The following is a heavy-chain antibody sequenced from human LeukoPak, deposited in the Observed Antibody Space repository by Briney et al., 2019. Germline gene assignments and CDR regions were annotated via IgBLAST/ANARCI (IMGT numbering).Heavy chain of an antibody. CDR2: IYWDDDK. D-gene: IGHD6-13*01. Sequence: SGPTLVNPTQTLTLTCTFSGFSLSTSGVGVGWIRQPPGKALEWLALIYWDDDKRYSPSLKSRLTITKDTSKNQVVLTMTNMDPVDTATYYCARGIAAAGTWMAYYVDYWGQGTLVTVSS. CDR1: GFSLSTSGVG. V-gene: IGHV2-5*02. J-gene: IGHJ4*02. CDR3: ARGIAAAGTWMAYYVDY.